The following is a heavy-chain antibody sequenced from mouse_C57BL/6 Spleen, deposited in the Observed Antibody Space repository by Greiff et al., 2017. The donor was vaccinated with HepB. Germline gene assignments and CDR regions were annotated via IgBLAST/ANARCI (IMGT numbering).Heavy chain of an antibody. J-gene: IGHJ1*03. CDR1: GYTFTSYD. Sequence: VQLQQSGPELVKPGASVKLSCKASGYTFTSYDINWVKQRPGQGLEWIGWIYPRDGSTKYNEKFKGKATLTVDTSSSTAYMELHSLTSEDSAVYFCARGGLRPYWYFDVWGTGTTVTVSS. V-gene: IGHV1-85*01. CDR2: IYPRDGST. D-gene: IGHD2-4*01. CDR3: ARGGLRPYWYFDV.